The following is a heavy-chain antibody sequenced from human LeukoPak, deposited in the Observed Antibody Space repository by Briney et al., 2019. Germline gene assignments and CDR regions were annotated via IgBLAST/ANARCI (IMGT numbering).Heavy chain of an antibody. CDR3: ARRTTVTIPFGY. Sequence: NASETLSLTCTVSGGSISGSSYYWGWIRQPPGKGLEWIGSIYYSGSTYYNPSLKSRVTISVDKSKNQFSLKLSSVTAADTAVYYCARRTTVTIPFGYWGQGTLVTVSS. CDR1: GGSISGSSYY. D-gene: IGHD4-11*01. V-gene: IGHV4-39*07. J-gene: IGHJ4*02. CDR2: IYYSGST.